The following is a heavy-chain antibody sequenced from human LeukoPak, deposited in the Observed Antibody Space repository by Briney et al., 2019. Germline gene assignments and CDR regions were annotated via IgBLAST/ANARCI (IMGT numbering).Heavy chain of an antibody. Sequence: PGGSLRLSCAASGFTFSSYRMNWVRQAPGKGLEWVSSISSSSSYIYYADSVKGRFTISRDNAKNSLYLQMNSLRAEDTAVYYCARDYSVVAVAGNLPYDYWGQGTLVTVSS. V-gene: IGHV3-21*01. CDR3: ARDYSVVAVAGNLPYDY. CDR1: GFTFSSYR. D-gene: IGHD6-19*01. CDR2: ISSSSSYI. J-gene: IGHJ4*02.